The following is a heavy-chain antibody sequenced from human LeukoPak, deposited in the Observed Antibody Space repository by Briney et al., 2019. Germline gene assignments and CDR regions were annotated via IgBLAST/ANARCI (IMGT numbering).Heavy chain of an antibody. CDR3: ARGRGRNYYYYYYMGV. J-gene: IGHJ6*03. D-gene: IGHD2-15*01. CDR1: GGSFSGYY. V-gene: IGHV4-34*01. Sequence: KPSETLSLTCAVYGGSFSGYYWSWIRQPPGKGLEWIGEINHSGSTNYNPSLKSRVTISVDTSKNQFSLKLSSVTAADTAVYYCARGRGRNYYYYYYMGVWGKGTTVTVSS. CDR2: INHSGST.